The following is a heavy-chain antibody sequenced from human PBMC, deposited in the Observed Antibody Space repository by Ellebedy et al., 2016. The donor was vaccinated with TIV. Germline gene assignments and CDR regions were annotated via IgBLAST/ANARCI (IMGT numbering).Heavy chain of an antibody. CDR1: GGSISSGGYY. Sequence: SETLSLXXTVSGGSISSGGYYWSWIRQHPGKGLECIGYIYYSGTTYYNPSLRSRLTISVDTSKNHFSLKLSSVTAADTALYYCAGGIVVVPSAMHSFDYWGQGTLVTVSS. CDR3: AGGIVVVPSAMHSFDY. D-gene: IGHD2-2*01. CDR2: IYYSGTT. J-gene: IGHJ4*02. V-gene: IGHV4-31*03.